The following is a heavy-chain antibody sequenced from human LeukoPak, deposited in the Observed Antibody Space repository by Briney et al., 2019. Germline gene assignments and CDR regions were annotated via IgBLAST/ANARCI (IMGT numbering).Heavy chain of an antibody. V-gene: IGHV4-39*01. CDR1: GGSISSRSYD. Sequence: PSETLSLTCTVSGGSISSRSYDWDWIRQPPGKGLEWIGSIYYSGSIYYNPSLKSRVTLSIDTSKNQFSLKLTSVTAADTAVYYCARLNFNDWFDPWGQGALVTVSS. J-gene: IGHJ5*02. CDR2: IYYSGSI. CDR3: ARLNFNDWFDP.